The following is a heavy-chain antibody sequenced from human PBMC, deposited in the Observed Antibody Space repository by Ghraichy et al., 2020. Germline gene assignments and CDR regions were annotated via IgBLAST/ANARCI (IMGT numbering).Heavy chain of an antibody. D-gene: IGHD3-22*01. Sequence: GGSLRLSCAASGFTFSTYTMNWVRQAPGKGLEWVSSISSKSSYIYNADSMKGRFTISRDNAKNSLYLQMNSLRADDTAVYYCARERLYYYDNSGQYYFDYWGQGTLVTVSS. CDR1: GFTFSTYT. CDR3: ARERLYYYDNSGQYYFDY. CDR2: ISSKSSYI. V-gene: IGHV3-21*01. J-gene: IGHJ4*02.